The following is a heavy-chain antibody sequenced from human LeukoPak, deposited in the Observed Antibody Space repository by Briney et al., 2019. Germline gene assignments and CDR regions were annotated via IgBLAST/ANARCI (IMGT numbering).Heavy chain of an antibody. CDR3: AKSLYYYDSSGYYYGSPDY. J-gene: IGHJ4*02. Sequence: GGSLRLSYAASGFPFSSYAMSWVRQAPGKGLAWVSSISVSGASTYFADSVKGRFTISRDNSKNTLYLQMNSLRAEDTAVYYCAKSLYYYDSSGYYYGSPDYWGQGTLVTVSS. CDR1: GFPFSSYA. D-gene: IGHD3-22*01. V-gene: IGHV3-23*01. CDR2: ISVSGAST.